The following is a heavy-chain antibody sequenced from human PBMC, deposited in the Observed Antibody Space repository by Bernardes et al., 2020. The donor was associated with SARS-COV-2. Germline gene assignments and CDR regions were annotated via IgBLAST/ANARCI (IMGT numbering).Heavy chain of an antibody. V-gene: IGHV3-7*01. CDR3: ARDSGRMNY. D-gene: IGHD1-26*01. Sequence: GGSLRLSCAASGFTFRSYYMTWVRQAPGKGLEWVANIKEDGSETYYVDSVKGRFTISRDNTKNSLYLQMNSLRAEDTAVYYCARDSGRMNYWGQGTLVTVSS. CDR2: IKEDGSET. CDR1: GFTFRSYY. J-gene: IGHJ4*02.